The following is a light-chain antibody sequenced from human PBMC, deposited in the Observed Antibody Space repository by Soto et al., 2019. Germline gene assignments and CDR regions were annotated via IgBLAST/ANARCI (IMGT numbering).Light chain of an antibody. Sequence: GLPQSRGHLSLCLAKRRNLAWSGSQTVNSPYLAWYQQTPGQAPRLLIYGASSIATGIQDRIRGRGAGTAFTLTISSLEPEGVAVEYCQQNGSAPPWTVGQGTKVDIK. CDR1: QTVNSPY. V-gene: IGKV3-20*01. CDR3: QQNGSAPPWT. J-gene: IGKJ1*01. CDR2: GAS.